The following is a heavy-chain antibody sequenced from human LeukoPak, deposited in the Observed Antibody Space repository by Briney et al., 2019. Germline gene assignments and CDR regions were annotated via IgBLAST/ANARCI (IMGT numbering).Heavy chain of an antibody. CDR3: AKDVGGTYPYYFNY. CDR1: GFTFRSYA. V-gene: IGHV3-23*01. J-gene: IGHJ4*02. Sequence: PGGSLRLSCGASGFTFRSYAMICVRQAPGKGLEGVSAIRGSGDNTYYADSVKGRFTISRDNSKTTLFLQMNSLTAEDTAVYYCAKDVGGTYPYYFNYWGQGILVTVSS. CDR2: IRGSGDNT. D-gene: IGHD1-26*01.